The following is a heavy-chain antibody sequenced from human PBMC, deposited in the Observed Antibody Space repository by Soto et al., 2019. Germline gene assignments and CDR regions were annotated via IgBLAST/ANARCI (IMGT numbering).Heavy chain of an antibody. V-gene: IGHV1-18*04. J-gene: IGHJ6*02. CDR2: ISAYNGNT. CDR3: ARVVGYGNYDFWSGYFPGYYYYGMDV. Sequence: ASVKVSCKASGYTFTSYGISWVRQAPGQGLEWMGWISAYNGNTNYAQKLQGRVTMTTDTSTSTAYMELRSLRSGDTAVYYCARVVGYGNYDFWSGYFPGYYYYGMDVWGQGTTVTVSS. D-gene: IGHD3-3*01. CDR1: GYTFTSYG.